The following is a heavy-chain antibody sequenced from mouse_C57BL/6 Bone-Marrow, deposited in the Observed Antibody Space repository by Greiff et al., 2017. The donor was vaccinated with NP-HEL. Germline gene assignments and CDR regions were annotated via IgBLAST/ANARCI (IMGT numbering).Heavy chain of an antibody. CDR2: INPNNGGT. J-gene: IGHJ4*01. Sequence: VQLQQSGPELVKPGASVKIPCKASGYTFTDYNMDWVKQSHGKSLEWIGDINPNNGGTIYNQKFKGKATLTVDKSSSTAYMELRSLTSEDTAVYYCARERLRRGYYYAMDYWGQGTSVTVSS. CDR3: ARERLRRGYYYAMDY. D-gene: IGHD2-2*01. V-gene: IGHV1-18*01. CDR1: GYTFTDYN.